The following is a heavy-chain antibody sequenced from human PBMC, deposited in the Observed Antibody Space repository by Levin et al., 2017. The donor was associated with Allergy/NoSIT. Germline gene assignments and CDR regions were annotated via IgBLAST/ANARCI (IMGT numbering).Heavy chain of an antibody. CDR3: ARRRDEGLVSPAIDNWFDP. D-gene: IGHD6-19*01. Sequence: GESLKISCQGSGYTFTNYWIGWVRLVPGKGLEWMGIIHPGDSETTYSPSYEGQVTISADRSINTAYLQWSSLQASDSAIYYCARRRDEGLVSPAIDNWFDPWGQGSLVTVSS. CDR1: GYTFTNYW. J-gene: IGHJ5*02. CDR2: IHPGDSET. V-gene: IGHV5-51*01.